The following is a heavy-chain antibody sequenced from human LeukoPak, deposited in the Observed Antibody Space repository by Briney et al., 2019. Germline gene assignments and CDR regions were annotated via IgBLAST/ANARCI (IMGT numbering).Heavy chain of an antibody. CDR1: GFTFSSYS. CDR3: AREPWGKRIAAAGPDDY. D-gene: IGHD6-13*01. J-gene: IGHJ4*02. Sequence: GGSLRLSCAASGFTFSSYSMNWVRQAPGKGLEWVSSISSSSSYIYYADSVKGRFTISRDNDKNSLYLQMNSLRAEDTAVYYCAREPWGKRIAAAGPDDYGGQGTLVTVSS. V-gene: IGHV3-21*01. CDR2: ISSSSSYI.